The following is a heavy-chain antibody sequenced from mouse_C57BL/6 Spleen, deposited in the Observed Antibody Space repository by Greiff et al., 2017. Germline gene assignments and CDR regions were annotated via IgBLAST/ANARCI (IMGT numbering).Heavy chain of an antibody. CDR2: INPNNGGT. V-gene: IGHV1-26*01. CDR1: GYTFTDYY. D-gene: IGHD1-1*01. J-gene: IGHJ4*01. Sequence: EVQLQQSGPELVKPGASVKISCKASGYTFTDYYMNWVKQSHGKSLEWIGDINPNNGGTSYNQKFKGKATLTVDKSSSTAYMELRSLTSEDSAVYYCASRITTVVVDYYAMDYWGQGTSVTVSS. CDR3: ASRITTVVVDYYAMDY.